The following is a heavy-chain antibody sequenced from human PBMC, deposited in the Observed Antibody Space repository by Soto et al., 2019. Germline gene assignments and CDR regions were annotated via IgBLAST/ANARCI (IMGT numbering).Heavy chain of an antibody. CDR2: INWNGGST. CDR3: TTGLSNGYYNFDY. J-gene: IGHJ4*02. CDR1: GFTFDDYG. D-gene: IGHD3-22*01. V-gene: IGHV3-20*04. Sequence: GGSLRLSCAASGFTFDDYGMSWVRQAPGKGLEWVSGINWNGGSTGYADSVKGRFTISRDNAKNSLYLQMNSLRAEDTALYYCTTGLSNGYYNFDYWGQGTAVTVSA.